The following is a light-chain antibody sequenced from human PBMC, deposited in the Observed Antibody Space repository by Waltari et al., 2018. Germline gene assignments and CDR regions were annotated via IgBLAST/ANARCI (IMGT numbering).Light chain of an antibody. V-gene: IGLV3-25*03. CDR2: KDS. Sequence: SYELTQPPSVSVSPGQTARITCSGDALPKQYVYWYQQKPGQAPVMVRYKDSERPSGIPERFSGCSSGTTDTLTISGVQAEDEADYYCQSADSSDTSWVFGGGTKVTVL. CDR1: ALPKQY. CDR3: QSADSSDTSWV. J-gene: IGLJ3*02.